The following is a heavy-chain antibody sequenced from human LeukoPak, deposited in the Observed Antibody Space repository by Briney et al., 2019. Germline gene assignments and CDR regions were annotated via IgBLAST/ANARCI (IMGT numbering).Heavy chain of an antibody. D-gene: IGHD3-16*01. CDR2: ISWNSGSI. Sequence: GRSLRLSCAASGFTFDDYAMHWVRQAPGKGLEWVSGISWNSGSIGYADSVKGRFTISRDNAKNSLYLQMNSLRAEDTALYYCAKVGGSGRNYYYGMDVWGQGTTVTVSS. CDR3: AKVGGSGRNYYYGMDV. CDR1: GFTFDDYA. V-gene: IGHV3-9*01. J-gene: IGHJ6*02.